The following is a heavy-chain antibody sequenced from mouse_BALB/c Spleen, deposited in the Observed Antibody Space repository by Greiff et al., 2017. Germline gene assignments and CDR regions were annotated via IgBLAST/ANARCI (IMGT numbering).Heavy chain of an antibody. CDR2: ISNGGGST. V-gene: IGHV5-12-2*01. J-gene: IGHJ4*01. CDR1: GFTFSSYT. Sequence: EVKVVESGGGLVKLGGSLKLSCAASGFTFSSYTMSWVRQTPEKRLEWVAYISNGGGSTYYPDTVKGRFTISRDNAKNTLYLQLSSLKSEDTAMYYCARHGYYAMDYWGQGTSVTVSS. CDR3: ARHGYYAMDY.